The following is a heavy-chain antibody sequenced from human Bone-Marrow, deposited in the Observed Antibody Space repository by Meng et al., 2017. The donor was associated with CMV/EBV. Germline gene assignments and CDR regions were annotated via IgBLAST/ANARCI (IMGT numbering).Heavy chain of an antibody. Sequence: ASVKVSCKASGYTFIGYYIHWVRQAPGQRLEWMGWINPNSGGTNYAQKFQGRVTMTRDTSISTAYMELSRLRSDDTAVYFCARALIRGVRIDYWAQGTLVTVSS. V-gene: IGHV1-2*02. CDR1: GYTFIGYY. CDR3: ARALIRGVRIDY. D-gene: IGHD3-10*01. J-gene: IGHJ4*02. CDR2: INPNSGGT.